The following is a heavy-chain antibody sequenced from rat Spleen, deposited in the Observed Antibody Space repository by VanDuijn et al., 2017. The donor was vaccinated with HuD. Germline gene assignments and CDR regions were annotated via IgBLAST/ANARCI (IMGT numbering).Heavy chain of an antibody. V-gene: IGHV5S23*01. Sequence: EVQLVESNGGLVQPGRPLKLSCAASGFTFSDYDMAWVRQAPTKGLEWVASISSDTANSYYRDSVRGRFTISRDNEKSALYLQMDSLRSEDTGIYYCVREERGVDYWGQGVMVTVSS. CDR3: VREERGVDY. CDR2: ISSDTANS. CDR1: GFTFSDYD. J-gene: IGHJ2*01.